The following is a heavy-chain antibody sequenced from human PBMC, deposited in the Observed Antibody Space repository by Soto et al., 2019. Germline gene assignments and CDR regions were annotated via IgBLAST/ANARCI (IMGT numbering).Heavy chain of an antibody. D-gene: IGHD3-10*01. V-gene: IGHV2-5*02. CDR1: GFSLSTTGVG. CDR2: IYWDDDK. J-gene: IGHJ4*02. Sequence: QITLRESGPTLVKTTQTLTLTCTFTGFSLSTTGVGVGWVRQPPGKALEWLALIYWDDDKHYSRYLKTRLTITNFTSKNEVVLTMPSMYPVDIGTYDWARRPLRGPYYLDHWGQGTQVTVSS. CDR3: ARRPLRGPYYLDH.